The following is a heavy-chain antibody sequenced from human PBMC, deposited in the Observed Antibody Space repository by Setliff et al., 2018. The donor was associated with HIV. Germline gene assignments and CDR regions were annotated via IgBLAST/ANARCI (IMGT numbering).Heavy chain of an antibody. Sequence: ASVKVSCKASGYTFINYGINWLRQAPGQGLEWVGWINPYNGNTKYGQKFQGTVTMTRDTTTSTAYLELRRLRSDDTAVYFCARGGPARVALLYRFDPWGQGTLVTVSS. CDR2: INPYNGNT. D-gene: IGHD3-16*01. CDR1: GYTFINYG. V-gene: IGHV1-18*01. J-gene: IGHJ5*02. CDR3: ARGGPARVALLYRFDP.